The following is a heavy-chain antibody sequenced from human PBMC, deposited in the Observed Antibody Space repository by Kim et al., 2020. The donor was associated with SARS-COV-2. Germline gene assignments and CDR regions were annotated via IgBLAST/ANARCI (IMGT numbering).Heavy chain of an antibody. J-gene: IGHJ4*01. CDR3: FSGGWGWIWDD. CDR1: GFTFSGPA. CDR2: IGGSPGKT. V-gene: IGHV3-23*01. Sequence: GGSLRLSCTTSGFTFSGPAMRWVRQAPGKGLEWVASIGGSPGKTSSADAVWGRGSITRDGSETKLSLQMHVMSGDDTAASDCFSGGWGWIWDDWGHGTL. D-gene: IGHD2-15*01.